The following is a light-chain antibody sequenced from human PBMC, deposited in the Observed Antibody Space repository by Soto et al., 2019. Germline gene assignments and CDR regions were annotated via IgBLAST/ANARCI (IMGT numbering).Light chain of an antibody. J-gene: IGKJ4*01. Sequence: EIVMTQSPATLSLSPGDRATLSCRASQSVRSHLAWFQQKPGQPPRLLIFGESTRATGVPARFSGSGSGTEFTLIISSLQSEDFAVYYCQQYNNWPLTFGVGTKVDIK. CDR3: QQYNNWPLT. CDR1: QSVRSH. CDR2: GES. V-gene: IGKV3-15*01.